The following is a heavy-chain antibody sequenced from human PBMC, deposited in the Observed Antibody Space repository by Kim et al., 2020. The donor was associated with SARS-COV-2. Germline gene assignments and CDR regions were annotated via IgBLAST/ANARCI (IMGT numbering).Heavy chain of an antibody. Sequence: SVKGRFTISRDNSKNTLYLQMNSLRAEDTAVYYCAKGGTAYSSSSSGFDYWGQGTLVTVSS. J-gene: IGHJ4*02. CDR3: AKGGTAYSSSSSGFDY. V-gene: IGHV3-23*01. D-gene: IGHD6-6*01.